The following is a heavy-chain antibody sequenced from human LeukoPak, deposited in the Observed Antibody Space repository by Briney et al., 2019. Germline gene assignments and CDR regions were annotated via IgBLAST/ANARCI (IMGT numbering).Heavy chain of an antibody. CDR1: GDRVSSNSAA. Sequence: SQTLSLNCAISGDRVSSNSAAWNWIRESPSSGLEWLGRTYYRSKWYNDYAVSVKSRITINPDTSKNQFSLQLNSVTPEDTAVYYCAREGEYDFWSGYYHFDYWGQGTLVTVSS. V-gene: IGHV6-1*01. CDR3: AREGEYDFWSGYYHFDY. D-gene: IGHD3-3*01. CDR2: TYYRSKWYN. J-gene: IGHJ4*02.